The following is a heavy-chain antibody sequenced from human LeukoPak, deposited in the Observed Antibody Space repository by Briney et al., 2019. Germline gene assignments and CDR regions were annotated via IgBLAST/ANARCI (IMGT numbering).Heavy chain of an antibody. V-gene: IGHV3-21*01. CDR2: ISSSSSYV. Sequence: GGSLRLSCAASGFTFSSYSMNWVRQAPGKGLEWVSSISSSSSYVYYADSVKGRFTISRDNAKNSLYLQMNSLRAEDTAVYYCARDRGSSSEIAYWGQGTLVTVSS. J-gene: IGHJ4*02. CDR3: ARDRGSSSEIAY. D-gene: IGHD6-6*01. CDR1: GFTFSSYS.